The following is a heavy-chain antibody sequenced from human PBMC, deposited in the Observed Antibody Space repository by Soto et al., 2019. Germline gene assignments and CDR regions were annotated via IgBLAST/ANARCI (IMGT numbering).Heavy chain of an antibody. CDR1: GGSISSYY. V-gene: IGHV4-59*08. J-gene: IGHJ5*02. CDR2: IYYSGST. Sequence: ETLSLTCTVSGGSISSYYWSWIRQPPGKGLEWIGYIYYSGSTNYNPSLKSRVTISVDTSKNQFSLKLSSVTAADTAVYYCARHPPPISRNWFDPWGQGTLVTVSS. CDR3: ARHPPPISRNWFDP.